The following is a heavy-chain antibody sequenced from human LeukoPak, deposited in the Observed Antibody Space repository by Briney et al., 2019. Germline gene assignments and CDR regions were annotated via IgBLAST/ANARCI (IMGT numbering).Heavy chain of an antibody. V-gene: IGHV1-46*03. CDR3: AGSYDWYFDL. D-gene: IGHD1-26*01. CDR2: INPSGGST. J-gene: IGHJ2*01. Sequence: ASVKVSCKASGYTFTSYYMHWVRQAPGQGLEWMGVINPSGGSTSYAQKFQGRVTMTRDTSTSTVYMELSSLRYEDTGVYYCAGSYDWYFDLWGRGTLVTVSS. CDR1: GYTFTSYY.